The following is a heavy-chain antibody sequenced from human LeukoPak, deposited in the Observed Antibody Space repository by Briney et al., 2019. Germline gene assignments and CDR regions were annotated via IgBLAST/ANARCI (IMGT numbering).Heavy chain of an antibody. CDR1: GFTFSSYS. CDR3: ARDDGPIDH. V-gene: IGHV3-30*04. J-gene: IGHJ4*02. D-gene: IGHD5-24*01. CDR2: ISSDGRNK. Sequence: GGSLRLSCAASGFTFSSYSMHWVRQAPGKGLEWVAVISSDGRNKYYADSVKGRFTISRDNSKNTLSLQMNSLRAEDTAVYYCARDDGPIDHWGQGTLVTVSS.